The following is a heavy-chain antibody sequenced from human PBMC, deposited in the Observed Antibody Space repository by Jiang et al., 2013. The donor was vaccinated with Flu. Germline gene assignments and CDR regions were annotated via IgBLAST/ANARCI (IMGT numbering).Heavy chain of an antibody. Sequence: GPGLVKPSETLSLTCAVSGYSISSGYYWGWIRQPPGKGLEWIGSIYHSGSTYYNPSLKSRVTISVDTSKNQFSLKLSSVTAADTAVYYCARDHEEWSQHGLYYFDYWGQGTLVTVSS. CDR2: IYHSGST. CDR1: GYSISSGYY. CDR3: ARDHEEWSQHGLYYFDY. D-gene: IGHD3-3*01. V-gene: IGHV4-38-2*02. J-gene: IGHJ4*02.